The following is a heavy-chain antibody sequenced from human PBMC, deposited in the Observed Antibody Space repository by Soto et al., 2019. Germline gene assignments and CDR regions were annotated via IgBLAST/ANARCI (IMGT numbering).Heavy chain of an antibody. CDR2: IIPILNTA. CDR1: GGTFSTST. D-gene: IGHD5-12*01. CDR3: ARDSPIGSSFSGYDAIDL. J-gene: IGHJ4*02. V-gene: IGHV1-69*08. Sequence: QVQLVQSGAEVKEPGSSVKVSCKASGGTFSTSTFTWVRQAPGQGLEWVGRIIPILNTADYAQKFQGSVTITADKSTSTVFLELTRLRSEDTGFYYCARDSPIGSSFSGYDAIDLWGQGTLVTVS.